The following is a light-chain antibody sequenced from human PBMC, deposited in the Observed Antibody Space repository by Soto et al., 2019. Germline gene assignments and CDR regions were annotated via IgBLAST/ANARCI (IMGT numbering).Light chain of an antibody. V-gene: IGKV3D-15*01. CDR2: DAS. J-gene: IGKJ4*01. Sequence: EIVITQSPATLSVSPRGRATLSCRASQSITRNLAWYQKKPGQAPRLLIYDASNRATGIPARFSGSGSGTELTLTISSLQYEDFAVYYCQQYNNWHPLTVGGGTKVDIK. CDR3: QQYNNWHPLT. CDR1: QSITRN.